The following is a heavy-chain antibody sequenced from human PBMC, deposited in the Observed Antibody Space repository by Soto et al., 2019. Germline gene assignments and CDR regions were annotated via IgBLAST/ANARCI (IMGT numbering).Heavy chain of an antibody. CDR3: ARQGTSRGPVYGAFDF. J-gene: IGHJ4*02. CDR1: GYTFIYFW. V-gene: IGHV5-51*01. D-gene: IGHD3-3*01. CDR2: IYSGASDI. Sequence: GESLKISCQASGYTFIYFWVAWVRQVPGKGLEWMGVIYSGASDIRYSPSFEGHVTISADKSTNTAYLQWSSLEAADTAIYYCARQGTSRGPVYGAFDFWGPGTLVTVSS.